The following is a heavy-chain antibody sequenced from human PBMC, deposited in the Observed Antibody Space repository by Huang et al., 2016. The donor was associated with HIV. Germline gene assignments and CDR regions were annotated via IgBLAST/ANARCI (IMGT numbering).Heavy chain of an antibody. CDR2: IGGGSSNK. Sequence: QMQLVQSGPEVKKPGTSVKVSCKASGFTFTSSAVQWVRQARGQRLEWIGWIGGGSSNKNYAQKFQERVTITRDMSTSTAYMELSSLRSEDTAVYYCAAYTSGPAGYYYYYDMDVWGQGTTVTVSS. CDR1: GFTFTSSA. J-gene: IGHJ6*02. D-gene: IGHD6-19*01. V-gene: IGHV1-58*01. CDR3: AAYTSGPAGYYYYYDMDV.